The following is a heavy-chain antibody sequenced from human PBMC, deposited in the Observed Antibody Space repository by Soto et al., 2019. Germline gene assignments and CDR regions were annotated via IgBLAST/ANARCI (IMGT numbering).Heavy chain of an antibody. J-gene: IGHJ3*02. CDR2: IYYSGST. Sequence: QVQLQESGPGLVKPSETLSLTCTVSGGSTSSYYWSWIRQPPGKGLEWIGYIYYSGSTNYNPSLKSRVTISVDTSKNQFSLKLSSVTAADTAVYYCARLYGLDAFDIWGQGTMVTVSS. V-gene: IGHV4-59*08. D-gene: IGHD3-16*02. CDR3: ARLYGLDAFDI. CDR1: GGSTSSYY.